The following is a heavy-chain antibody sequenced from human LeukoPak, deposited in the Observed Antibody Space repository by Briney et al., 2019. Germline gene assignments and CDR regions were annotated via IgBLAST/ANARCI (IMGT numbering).Heavy chain of an antibody. CDR1: GFTFSSYA. D-gene: IGHD3-22*01. CDR3: AKDDDYYDSSGYQGAFDY. CDR2: ISGSGGST. Sequence: GGSLRFSCAASGFTFSSYAMSWVRQAPGKGLEWVSAISGSGGSTYYADSVKGRFTISRDNSKNTLYLQMNSLRAEDTAVYYCAKDDDYYDSSGYQGAFDYWGQGTLVTVSS. V-gene: IGHV3-23*01. J-gene: IGHJ4*02.